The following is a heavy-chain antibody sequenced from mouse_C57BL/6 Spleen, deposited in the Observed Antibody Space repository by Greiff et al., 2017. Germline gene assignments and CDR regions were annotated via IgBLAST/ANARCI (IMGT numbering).Heavy chain of an antibody. D-gene: IGHD2-4*01. CDR1: GFTFSDYG. V-gene: IGHV5-17*01. CDR3: ARIYYDYAWYFDV. Sequence: EVMLVESGGGLVKPGGSLKLSCAASGFTFSDYGMHWVRQAPEKGLEWVAYISSGSSTIYYADTVKGRFTISRDNAKNTLFLQMTSLRSEDTAMYYCARIYYDYAWYFDVWGTGTTVTVSS. CDR2: ISSGSSTI. J-gene: IGHJ1*03.